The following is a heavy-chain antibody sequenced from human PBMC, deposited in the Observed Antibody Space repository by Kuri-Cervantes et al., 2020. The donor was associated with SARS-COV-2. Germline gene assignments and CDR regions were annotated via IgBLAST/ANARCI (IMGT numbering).Heavy chain of an antibody. J-gene: IGHJ5*02. V-gene: IGHV3-53*01. CDR3: ARERGLRGWFDP. CDR2: IYSGGST. Sequence: GGSLKISCAASGFTVSSNYMSWVRQAPGKGLEWVSVIYSGGSTYYADSVKGRFTISRDNSKNTLYLQMNSLRAEDTAVYYCARERGLRGWFDPWGQGTLVTVSS. CDR1: GFTVSSNY.